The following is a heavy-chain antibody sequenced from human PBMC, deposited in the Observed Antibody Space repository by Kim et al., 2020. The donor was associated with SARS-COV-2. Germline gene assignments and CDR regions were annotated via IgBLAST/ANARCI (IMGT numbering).Heavy chain of an antibody. V-gene: IGHV4-31*03. J-gene: IGHJ4*02. Sequence: SETLSLTCTVSGGSISSGDYYWSWIRQHPGKGLEWIGYIFYRGGTYYNPSLKSRLSMSVETSKNQFSLNLNSVTAADTAVYYCARLVRDYSDNSGYQGFDYWGQGTLVTVSS. CDR3: ARLVRDYSDNSGYQGFDY. CDR2: IFYRGGT. D-gene: IGHD3-22*01. CDR1: GGSISSGDYY.